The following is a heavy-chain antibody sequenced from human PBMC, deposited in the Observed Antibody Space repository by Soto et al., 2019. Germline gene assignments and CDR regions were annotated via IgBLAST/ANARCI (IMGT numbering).Heavy chain of an antibody. Sequence: SETLSLTCAVYGGSFSGYYWSWIRQPPGKGLEWIGEINHSGSTNYNPSLKSRVTISVDTSRNQFSLKLSSVTAADTAVYYCARGRLDSLQFNYGMDVWGQGTTVTSP. D-gene: IGHD4-4*01. CDR3: ARGRLDSLQFNYGMDV. V-gene: IGHV4-34*01. CDR2: INHSGST. J-gene: IGHJ6*02. CDR1: GGSFSGYY.